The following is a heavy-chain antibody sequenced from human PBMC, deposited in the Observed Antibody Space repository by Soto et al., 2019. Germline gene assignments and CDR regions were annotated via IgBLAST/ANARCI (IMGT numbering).Heavy chain of an antibody. CDR3: AADSGRGGRAFDH. Sequence: QVQIQESGPGLVTPSDTLSLTCTVSDASITNFFWNWVRQPAGGPLEWIGRLYLGGAPAYNPSLRSRLFVSADTSKNQVSLTLTSVTAADTDVYYCAADSGRGGRAFDHWGHGALATVSS. D-gene: IGHD3-10*01. V-gene: IGHV4-4*07. J-gene: IGHJ4*01. CDR1: DASITNFF. CDR2: LYLGGAP.